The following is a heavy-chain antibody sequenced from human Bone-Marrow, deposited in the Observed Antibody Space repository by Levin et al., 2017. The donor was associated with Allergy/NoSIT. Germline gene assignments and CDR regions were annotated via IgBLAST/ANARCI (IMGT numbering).Heavy chain of an antibody. CDR2: ISHSGST. CDR1: GGSISSNNW. J-gene: IGHJ6*02. D-gene: IGHD1-26*01. Sequence: ASETLSLTCAVSGGSISSNNWWSWVRQPPGKELEWIGEISHSGSTNYNPSLKSRIIISVDNSKNQFSLKLKSVTAADTAVYYCARDGSFNYYGMDVWGQGTTVTVS. V-gene: IGHV4-4*02. CDR3: ARDGSFNYYGMDV.